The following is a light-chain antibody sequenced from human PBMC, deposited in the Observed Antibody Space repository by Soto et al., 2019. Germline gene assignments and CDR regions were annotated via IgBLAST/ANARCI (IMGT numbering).Light chain of an antibody. CDR1: SSNIGSNT. V-gene: IGLV1-44*01. CDR2: SNS. J-gene: IGLJ2*01. Sequence: QSVLTQPPSASGTPGHRITISCSGSSSNIGSNTVTWYQQFPGTAPKLLIYSNSLRPSGVPARFSGSKSGTSASLAISGLHSEDEADYYCAAWDDSLNGLVVFGGGTKLTVL. CDR3: AAWDDSLNGLVV.